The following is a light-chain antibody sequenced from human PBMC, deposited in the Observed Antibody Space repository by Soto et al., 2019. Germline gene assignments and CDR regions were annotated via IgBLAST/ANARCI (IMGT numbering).Light chain of an antibody. J-gene: IGKJ3*01. CDR1: QGISSY. CDR3: QQLNSYPGT. V-gene: IGKV1-9*01. CDR2: AAS. Sequence: DIQLTQSPSFLSASVGDRVTITCRASQGISSYLAWYQQKPGKAPKLLIYAASTLQSGVPSRFSGSGSGTDFTLTISSLQPEDFATYYCQQLNSYPGTFGPGTKVDIK.